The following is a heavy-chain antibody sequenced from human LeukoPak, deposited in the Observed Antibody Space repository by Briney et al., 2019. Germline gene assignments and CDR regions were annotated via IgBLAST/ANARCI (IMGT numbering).Heavy chain of an antibody. J-gene: IGHJ4*02. CDR3: AKRLTVLGPYFDY. CDR1: GFTFSTYA. D-gene: IGHD4-11*01. Sequence: GGSLRLSCAASGFTFSTYAMSWVRQAPGKGLEWVSAMSGSGGSIYYADSVKGRFAISRDNSKNTLLLQMNSLRVEDTAIYYCAKRLTVLGPYFDYWGRGTLVTVSS. V-gene: IGHV3-23*01. CDR2: MSGSGGSI.